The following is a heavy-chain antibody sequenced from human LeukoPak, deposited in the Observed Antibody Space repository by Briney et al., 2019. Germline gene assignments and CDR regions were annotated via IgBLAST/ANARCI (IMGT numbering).Heavy chain of an antibody. CDR2: ISGSGGST. V-gene: IGHV3-23*01. D-gene: IGHD3-22*01. CDR1: GFTFSSYA. CDR3: AKSALYCYDSSGYYLNY. J-gene: IGHJ4*02. Sequence: GGSLRLSCAASGFTFSSYAMIWVRQAPGKGLEWVSAISGSGGSTYYADSVKGRFTISRDNSKNTLYLQMNSLRAEDTAVYYCAKSALYCYDSSGYYLNYWGQGTLVTVSS.